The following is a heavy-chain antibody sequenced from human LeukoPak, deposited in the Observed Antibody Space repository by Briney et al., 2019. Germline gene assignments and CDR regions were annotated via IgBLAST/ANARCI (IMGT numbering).Heavy chain of an antibody. CDR2: INSDGSST. D-gene: IGHD1-26*01. Sequence: GGSLRLSCAASGFTFSSYWMHWVRQAPGKGLVWVSRINSDGSSTSYADSVKGRFTISRDNAKNTLYLQMNSLRAEDTAVYYCAKEPSSGSYYGYFDYWGQGTLVTVSS. CDR1: GFTFSSYW. J-gene: IGHJ4*02. CDR3: AKEPSSGSYYGYFDY. V-gene: IGHV3-74*01.